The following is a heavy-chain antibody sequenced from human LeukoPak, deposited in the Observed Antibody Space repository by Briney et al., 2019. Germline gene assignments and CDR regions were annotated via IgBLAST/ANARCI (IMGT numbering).Heavy chain of an antibody. Sequence: GGSLRLSCAASGFTFSSYSMNWVREAPGKGLERVSSISSSSSYIYYADSVKGRFTISRDNAKNSLYLQMNSLRAEDTAVYYCARGRTVTTVVNDAFDIWGQGTMVTVSS. CDR1: GFTFSSYS. J-gene: IGHJ3*02. D-gene: IGHD4-23*01. CDR3: ARGRTVTTVVNDAFDI. CDR2: ISSSSSYI. V-gene: IGHV3-21*01.